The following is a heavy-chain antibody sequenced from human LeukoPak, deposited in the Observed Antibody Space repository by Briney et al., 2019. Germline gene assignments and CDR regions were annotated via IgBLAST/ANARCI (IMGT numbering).Heavy chain of an antibody. CDR2: ISAGGDIT. CDR3: AKESPQFGY. V-gene: IGHV3-23*01. J-gene: IGHJ4*02. CDR1: GFTFSSYA. Sequence: GGSLRLSCTASGFTFSSYAMSWVRQAPGKGLEWISSISAGGDITHYADSMQGRFTISRDNSKNTLYLQMNSLRAEDTAVYYCAKESPQFGYWGQGTLVTVSS.